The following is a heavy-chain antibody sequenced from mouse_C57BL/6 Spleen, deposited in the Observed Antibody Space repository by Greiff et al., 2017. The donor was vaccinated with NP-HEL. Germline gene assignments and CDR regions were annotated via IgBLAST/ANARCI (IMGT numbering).Heavy chain of an antibody. CDR1: GHTFTGYW. Sequence: LMKPGASVKLSCKATGHTFTGYWIEWVKQRPGHGLEWIGEILPGSGSTNYNEKFKGKATFTADTSSNTAYMQLSSLTTEDSAIYYCAKVARGGNTVVPWYFDVWGTGTTVTVSS. CDR2: ILPGSGST. V-gene: IGHV1-9*01. D-gene: IGHD1-1*01. CDR3: AKVARGGNTVVPWYFDV. J-gene: IGHJ1*03.